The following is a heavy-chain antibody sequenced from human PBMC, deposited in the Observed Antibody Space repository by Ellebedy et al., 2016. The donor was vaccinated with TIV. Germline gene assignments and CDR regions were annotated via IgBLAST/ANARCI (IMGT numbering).Heavy chain of an antibody. CDR3: ARGRYGDYYFDY. Sequence: SETLSLXXAVYGGSVSGYYWGWIRQPPGKGLEWIGEINHSGSTNYNPSLKRRVTISIDTSKNQFSLKVSSVTAADTAVHYCARGRYGDYYFDYWGQGTLVTVSS. D-gene: IGHD4-17*01. J-gene: IGHJ4*02. CDR2: INHSGST. V-gene: IGHV4-34*01. CDR1: GGSVSGYY.